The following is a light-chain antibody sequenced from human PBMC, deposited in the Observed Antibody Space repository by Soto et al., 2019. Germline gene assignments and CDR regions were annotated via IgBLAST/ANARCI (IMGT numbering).Light chain of an antibody. CDR1: QTVSSY. CDR3: QQRSNWPHT. V-gene: IGKV3-11*01. CDR2: DAS. J-gene: IGKJ2*01. Sequence: EIVLTQSPATLSLSPGERATLSCRASQTVSSYLAWSQQRPGQAPRLLIYDASNRATGIPARFSGSGAGTDFTLTISSLEPEDFAVYYCQQRSNWPHTFGQGTKLEIK.